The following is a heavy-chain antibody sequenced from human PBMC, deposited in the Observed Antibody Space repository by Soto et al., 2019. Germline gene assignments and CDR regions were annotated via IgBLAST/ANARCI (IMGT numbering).Heavy chain of an antibody. Sequence: SETLSLTCTVSGGSISSSSYYWGWIRQPPGKGLEWIGSIYYSGCTYYNPSLKSRVTISVDTSKNQFSLKLSSVTAADTAIYYCARHTPYTSSWSPNFDSWGQGALVTVSS. D-gene: IGHD6-13*01. J-gene: IGHJ4*02. V-gene: IGHV4-39*01. CDR3: ARHTPYTSSWSPNFDS. CDR1: GGSISSSSYY. CDR2: IYYSGCT.